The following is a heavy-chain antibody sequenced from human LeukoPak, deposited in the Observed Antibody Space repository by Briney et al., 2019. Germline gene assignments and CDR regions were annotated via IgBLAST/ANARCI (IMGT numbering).Heavy chain of an antibody. Sequence: SVKVSCKASGYTFTSYGISWVRQAPGQGLEWMGGIIPIFGTANYAQKFQGRVTITADKSTSTAYMELSSLRSEDTAVYYCARETTVVTLRDYWGQGTLVTVSS. J-gene: IGHJ4*02. CDR2: IIPIFGTA. V-gene: IGHV1-69*06. D-gene: IGHD4-23*01. CDR1: GYTFTSYG. CDR3: ARETTVVTLRDY.